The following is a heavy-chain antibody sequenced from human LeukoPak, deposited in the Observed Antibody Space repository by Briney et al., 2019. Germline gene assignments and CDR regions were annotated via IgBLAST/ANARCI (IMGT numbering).Heavy chain of an antibody. CDR2: ISGSGDIT. CDR1: GFTFDTHA. D-gene: IGHD3-10*01. V-gene: IGHV3-23*01. Sequence: GGSLRLSCAASGFTFDTHAMTWVRQAPGKGLEYVSLISGSGDITYYAHSLKDRFTISSDNSNTTLYLQMHSLRAEDTAMYYCAARPGDLAVPFDYWGQGTLVIASS. J-gene: IGHJ4*02. CDR3: AARPGDLAVPFDY.